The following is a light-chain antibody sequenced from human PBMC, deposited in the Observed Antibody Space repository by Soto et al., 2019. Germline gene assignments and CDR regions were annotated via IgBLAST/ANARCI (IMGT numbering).Light chain of an antibody. CDR1: QSVSRSY. J-gene: IGKJ4*01. CDR2: GAS. V-gene: IGKV3-20*01. Sequence: EIVLTQSPGTLSLSPGERATLSCRASQSVSRSYLAWYQQKPGQAPRXXIYGASSRATGIPDRFSGSGSGTDFTLTISRLEPEDFAVYYCQQYGSSTLTFGGGTKVDIK. CDR3: QQYGSSTLT.